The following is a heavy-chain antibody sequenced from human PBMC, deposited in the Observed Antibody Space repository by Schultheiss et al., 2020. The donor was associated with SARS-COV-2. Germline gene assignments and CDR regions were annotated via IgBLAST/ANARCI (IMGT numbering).Heavy chain of an antibody. CDR3: ARDRSSSWYLQGWFDP. D-gene: IGHD6-13*01. Sequence: GGSLRLSCAASGFTFSDYAMYWVRQAPGKGLEWVAVISYDGSNKYYADSVKGRFTISRDNSKNTLYLQMNSLRAEDTAVYYCARDRSSSWYLQGWFDPWGQGNLVTVSS. CDR1: GFTFSDYA. V-gene: IGHV3-30*03. J-gene: IGHJ5*02. CDR2: ISYDGSNK.